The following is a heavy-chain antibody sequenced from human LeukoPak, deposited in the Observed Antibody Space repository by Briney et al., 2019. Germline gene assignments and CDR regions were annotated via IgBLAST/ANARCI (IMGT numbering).Heavy chain of an antibody. CDR1: GFTFSSYA. J-gene: IGHJ5*02. D-gene: IGHD6-13*01. V-gene: IGHV3-30*04. Sequence: PGRSLRLSCAASGFTFSSYAMHWVRQAPGKGLEWVAVISYDGSNKYYADSVKGRFTISRDNSKNTLYLRMNSLRAEDTAVYYCARDFSSSWSSWFDPWGQGTLVTVSS. CDR3: ARDFSSSWSSWFDP. CDR2: ISYDGSNK.